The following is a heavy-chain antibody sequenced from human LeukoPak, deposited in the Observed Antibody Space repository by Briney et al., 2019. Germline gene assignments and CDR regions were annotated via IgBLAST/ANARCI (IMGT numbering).Heavy chain of an antibody. J-gene: IGHJ4*02. V-gene: IGHV3-20*04. Sequence: GGSLRLSCASSGFSFNDYVRSWVRQPRGKGLEGGAGITWNDGSAAYADSMKGRFTISRDSAKNSLYLQMNSLRAEDTALYYCAKSTVGFYFDYWGQGTLVTVSS. D-gene: IGHD1-26*01. CDR2: ITWNDGSA. CDR1: GFSFNDYV. CDR3: AKSTVGFYFDY.